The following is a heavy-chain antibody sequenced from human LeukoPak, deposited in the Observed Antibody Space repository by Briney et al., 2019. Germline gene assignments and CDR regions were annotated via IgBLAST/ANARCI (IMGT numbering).Heavy chain of an antibody. CDR1: GFNFGGYA. CDR3: AREEHNSGWSPLGA. V-gene: IGHV3-9*01. CDR2: IGWNSGSV. D-gene: IGHD6-19*01. Sequence: GGSLRLSCAASGFNFGGYAMHWVRQPPGKGLEWVSGIGWNSGSVGYAEPVKGRFTTSRDNTKNFLYLEMSSLSPEDTAFYYCAREEHNSGWSPLGAWGQGTLVTVSS. J-gene: IGHJ5*02.